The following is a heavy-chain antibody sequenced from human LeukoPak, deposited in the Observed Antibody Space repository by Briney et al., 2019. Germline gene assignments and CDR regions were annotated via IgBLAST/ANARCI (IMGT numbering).Heavy chain of an antibody. CDR1: GYTFTSYG. CDR3: ARRTYTSGDVQGEQWLRSFDI. D-gene: IGHD6-19*01. V-gene: IGHV1-18*01. Sequence: ASVKVSCKASGYTFTSYGISWVRQAPGQGLEWMGWISAYNGNTNYAQKLQGRVTMTTDTSTSTAYMELRSLRSDDTAVYYCARRTYTSGDVQGEQWLRSFDIWGQGTMVIVSS. J-gene: IGHJ3*02. CDR2: ISAYNGNT.